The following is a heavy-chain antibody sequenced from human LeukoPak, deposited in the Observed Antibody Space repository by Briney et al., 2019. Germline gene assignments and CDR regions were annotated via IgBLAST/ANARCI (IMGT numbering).Heavy chain of an antibody. CDR1: GGSFSGYY. CDR2: INHSGST. CDR3: ARGKPAFDY. J-gene: IGHJ4*02. Sequence: PSETLSLTCAVYGGSFSGYYWSWIRQSPGKGLEWIGEINHSGSTNYNPSLKSRVTISVDTSKNQFSLKLSSVTAADTAVYYCARGKPAFDYWGQGTLVTVSS. V-gene: IGHV4-34*01.